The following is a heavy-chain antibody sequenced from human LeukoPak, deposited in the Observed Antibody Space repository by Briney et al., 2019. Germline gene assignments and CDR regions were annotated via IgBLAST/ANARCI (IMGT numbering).Heavy chain of an antibody. CDR1: GFTFSSYS. Sequence: GGSLRLSCAASGFTFSSYSMNWVRQAPGKGLEWVSSICSSSSYIYYADSVKGRFTISRDNAKNSLYLQMNSLRAEDTAVYYCARDHIIAAAGTLYNWFDPWGQGTLVTVSS. CDR3: ARDHIIAAAGTLYNWFDP. D-gene: IGHD6-13*01. V-gene: IGHV3-21*01. CDR2: ICSSSSYI. J-gene: IGHJ5*02.